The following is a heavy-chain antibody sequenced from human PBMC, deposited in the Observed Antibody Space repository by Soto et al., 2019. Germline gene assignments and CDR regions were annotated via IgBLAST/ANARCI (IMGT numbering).Heavy chain of an antibody. D-gene: IGHD6-19*01. J-gene: IGHJ6*02. CDR1: GDSVSTNSAA. Sequence: PSQTLSLTCVISGDSVSTNSAAWNWIRQSPSRGLEWLGRTYYRSKWYNDYAVSVKSRITINPHTSRNQFSLQLNSVTPEDTAVYYCARNQGSISVAGGFYYNGMDVWGQGTTVTVSS. V-gene: IGHV6-1*01. CDR2: TYYRSKWYN. CDR3: ARNQGSISVAGGFYYNGMDV.